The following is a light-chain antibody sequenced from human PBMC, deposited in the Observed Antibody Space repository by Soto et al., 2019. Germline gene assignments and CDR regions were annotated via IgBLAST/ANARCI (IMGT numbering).Light chain of an antibody. CDR1: RADVGGYNF. CDR2: EVR. CDR3: SSYTTSTTQV. Sequence: QSALTQPASVSGSPGQSITISCTGTRADVGGYNFVSWYQQHPGKAPKLMIYEVRNRPSGVSDRFSGSKSGKTASLTIFGLQAEDEADYYCSSYTTSTTQVFGGGTKLTVL. V-gene: IGLV2-14*01. J-gene: IGLJ2*01.